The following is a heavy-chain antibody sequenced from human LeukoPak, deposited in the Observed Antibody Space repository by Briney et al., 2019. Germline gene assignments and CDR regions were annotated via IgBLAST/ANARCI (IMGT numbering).Heavy chain of an antibody. CDR1: GYTFTGYY. Sequence: GASVKVSCKASGYTFTGYYMHWVRQAPGQGLEWMGWINPNSGGTNYAQKFQGRVTMTRDTSISTAYMELSRLRSDDTAVYYCARARYDILTGYYRTPIGYWGQGTLVTVSS. CDR3: ARARYDILTGYYRTPIGY. J-gene: IGHJ4*02. D-gene: IGHD3-9*01. V-gene: IGHV1-2*02. CDR2: INPNSGGT.